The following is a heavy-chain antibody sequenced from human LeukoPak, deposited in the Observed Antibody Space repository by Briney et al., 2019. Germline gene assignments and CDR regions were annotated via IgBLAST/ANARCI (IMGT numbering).Heavy chain of an antibody. CDR3: AKDGDCSSTSCYYFDY. D-gene: IGHD2-2*03. Sequence: GGSLRLSCAASGFTFSSYGMHWGRQAPGKGLEWVAFIRYDGRNEYYADSVKGRFTISRDNTKNTLYLQMNSLRAEDTAVYYCAKDGDCSSTSCYYFDYWGQGTLVTVSS. CDR2: IRYDGRNE. CDR1: GFTFSSYG. V-gene: IGHV3-30*02. J-gene: IGHJ4*02.